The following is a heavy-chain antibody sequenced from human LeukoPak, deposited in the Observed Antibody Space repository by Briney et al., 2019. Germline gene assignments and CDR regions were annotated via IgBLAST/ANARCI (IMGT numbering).Heavy chain of an antibody. J-gene: IGHJ2*01. CDR1: GYTFTSYY. CDR2: INPSGGST. Sequence: ASVKVSCKASGYTFTSYYMHWVRQAPGQGLEWMGIINPSGGSTSYAQKFQGRVTMTRDTSTSTVYMELSSLRSEDTAVYYCAREAAPSIVVVPAAISSYWYFDLWGRGTLVTVSS. V-gene: IGHV1-46*01. D-gene: IGHD2-2*02. CDR3: AREAAPSIVVVPAAISSYWYFDL.